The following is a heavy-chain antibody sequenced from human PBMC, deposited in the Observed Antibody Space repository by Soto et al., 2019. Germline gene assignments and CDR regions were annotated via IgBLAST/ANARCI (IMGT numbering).Heavy chain of an antibody. J-gene: IGHJ4*02. Sequence: QVQLVESGGGVVQRGRSLRLSCAASGFTFSSYGMHWVRHAPGKGLEWVAVIWCDGSNKYYADSVKGRFTISRDNSKNTLYLQMNSLRAEDTAVYYCARDGYCSGGSCYSVPVFDYWGQGTLVTVSS. CDR1: GFTFSSYG. D-gene: IGHD2-15*01. V-gene: IGHV3-33*01. CDR2: IWCDGSNK. CDR3: ARDGYCSGGSCYSVPVFDY.